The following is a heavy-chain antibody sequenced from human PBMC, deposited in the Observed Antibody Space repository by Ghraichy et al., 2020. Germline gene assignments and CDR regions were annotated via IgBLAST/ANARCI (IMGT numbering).Heavy chain of an antibody. CDR3: ASLIRYCSSTSCYIWFDP. CDR2: IYYSGST. V-gene: IGHV4-39*01. J-gene: IGHJ5*02. D-gene: IGHD2-2*02. Sequence: SETLSLTCTVSGGSISSSSYYWGWIRQPPGKGLEWIGSIYYSGSTYYNPSLKSRVTISVDTSKNQFSLKLSSVTAADTAVYYCASLIRYCSSTSCYIWFDPWGQGTLVTVSS. CDR1: GGSISSSSYY.